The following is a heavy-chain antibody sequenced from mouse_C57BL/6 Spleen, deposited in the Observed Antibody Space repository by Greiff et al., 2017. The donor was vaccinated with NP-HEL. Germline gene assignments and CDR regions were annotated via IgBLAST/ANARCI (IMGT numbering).Heavy chain of an antibody. D-gene: IGHD2-2*01. Sequence: VKLMESGAELVRPGASVTLSCKASGYTFTDYEMHWVKQTPVHGLEWIGAIDPETGGTAYNQKFKGKAILTADKSSSTAYMELRSLTSEDSAVYYCTSYGYDRDYAMDYWGQGTSVTVSS. V-gene: IGHV1-15*01. J-gene: IGHJ4*01. CDR3: TSYGYDRDYAMDY. CDR1: GYTFTDYE. CDR2: IDPETGGT.